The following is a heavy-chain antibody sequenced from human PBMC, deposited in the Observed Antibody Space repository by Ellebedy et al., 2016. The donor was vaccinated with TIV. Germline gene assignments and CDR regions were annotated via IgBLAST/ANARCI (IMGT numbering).Heavy chain of an antibody. Sequence: GESLKISXAASGFTFSSYGMHWVRQAPGKGLEWVAVIWYDGSNKYYADSVEGRFTISRDNSKNTLYLQMNSLRAEDTAVYYCAREGSGWYKSWDYWGQGTLVTVSS. CDR1: GFTFSSYG. D-gene: IGHD6-19*01. J-gene: IGHJ4*02. CDR3: AREGSGWYKSWDY. V-gene: IGHV3-33*01. CDR2: IWYDGSNK.